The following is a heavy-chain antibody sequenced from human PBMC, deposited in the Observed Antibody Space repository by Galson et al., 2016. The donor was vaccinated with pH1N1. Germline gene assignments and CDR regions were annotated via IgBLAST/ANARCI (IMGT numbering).Heavy chain of an antibody. CDR2: IYYSGST. CDR3: AREMGVLDESITYFDP. CDR1: GGSVSSGSYY. V-gene: IGHV4-61*01. D-gene: IGHD2-21*01. J-gene: IGHJ2*01. Sequence: SETLSLTCTVSGGSVSSGSYYWSWIRQPPGKGLEWIGYIYYSGSTNYNPSLKSRVTISVDTSKNQFSLKLSSVTAADTAVYYCAREMGVLDESITYFDPWGRGTLVTVSS.